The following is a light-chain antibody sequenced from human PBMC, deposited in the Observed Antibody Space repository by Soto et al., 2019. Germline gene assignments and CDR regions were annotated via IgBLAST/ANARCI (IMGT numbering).Light chain of an antibody. CDR1: SSDVGYYTF. Sequence: QSVLTQPASVSGSPGQSITISCTGTSSDVGYYTFVSWYQQHPGKAPKLLIYEVSNRPSGVSNRFSGSKSGNTASLTISGLRAEDEADYFCSSYTTSSTVIFGGGTKLTVL. CDR2: EVS. CDR3: SSYTTSSTVI. J-gene: IGLJ2*01. V-gene: IGLV2-14*01.